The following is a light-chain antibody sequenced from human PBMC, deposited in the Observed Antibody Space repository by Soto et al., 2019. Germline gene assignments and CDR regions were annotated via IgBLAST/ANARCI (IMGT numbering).Light chain of an antibody. CDR3: QHYDSSLFT. Sequence: EIVLTQSPGTLSLSPGERATLSCRASQRVSSTYLAWYQQKPGQAPRLLIYGASSRATGIPDRFSGSGSGTYFTPTISRLEPEDFAVYYCQHYDSSLFTFGPGTKVDVK. V-gene: IGKV3-20*01. J-gene: IGKJ3*01. CDR2: GAS. CDR1: QRVSSTY.